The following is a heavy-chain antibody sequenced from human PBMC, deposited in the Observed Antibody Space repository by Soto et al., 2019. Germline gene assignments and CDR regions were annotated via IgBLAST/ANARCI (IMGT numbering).Heavy chain of an antibody. Sequence: GGSLRLSCAASGFTFSTYIINWVRQAPGKGLEWISYISDNSSVIYYADAVNGRFTISRDNAKNSLYLQMNSLRDEDTAVYYCARDRDAYCSKGICSGPYFDYWGQGTLVTVSS. J-gene: IGHJ4*02. CDR1: GFTFSTYI. CDR2: ISDNSSVI. V-gene: IGHV3-48*02. D-gene: IGHD2-8*01. CDR3: ARDRDAYCSKGICSGPYFDY.